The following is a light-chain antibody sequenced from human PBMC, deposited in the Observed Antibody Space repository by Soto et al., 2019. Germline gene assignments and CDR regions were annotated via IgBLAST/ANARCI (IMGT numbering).Light chain of an antibody. V-gene: IGLV1-40*01. CDR2: GNT. CDR3: LSVHSSLSVV. Sequence: QSVLTQPPSVSGAPGQRVTISFTGSSSNIGAGYDVHWYQQLPGRAPQLLIYGNTNRPPGVSARFSGSKSGTSAYLAITGLQAEDEADYYGLSVHSSLSVVCGGGTKMTVL. CDR1: SSNIGAGYD. J-gene: IGLJ2*01.